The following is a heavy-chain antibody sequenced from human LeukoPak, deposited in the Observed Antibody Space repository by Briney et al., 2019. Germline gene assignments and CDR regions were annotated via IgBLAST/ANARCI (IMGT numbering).Heavy chain of an antibody. CDR1: GGSISSSSYY. V-gene: IGHV4-39*07. CDR2: IYYSGST. D-gene: IGHD1-26*01. CDR3: ARATSGFLDY. Sequence: SETLSLTCTVSGGSISSSSYYWGWIRQPPGKGLEWIGSIYYSGSTYYNPSRKSRVTLSVDTSKNPFSLKLSSVTAADTAVYYCARATSGFLDYWGQGTLVTVSS. J-gene: IGHJ4*02.